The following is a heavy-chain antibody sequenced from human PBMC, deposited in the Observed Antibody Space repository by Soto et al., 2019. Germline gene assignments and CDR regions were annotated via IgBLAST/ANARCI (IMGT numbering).Heavy chain of an antibody. CDR1: GFTFSSSA. D-gene: IGHD2-2*01. J-gene: IGHJ4*02. V-gene: IGHV3-23*01. CDR2: MTGSGDTT. CDR3: AKRGGYRSFDY. Sequence: GGSLRLSCAASGFTFSSSAMSWVRQAPGKGLEWVSAMTGSGDTTYYADSVKGRFTISRDNSKNTLYLQMNSLRAEDTAVYYCAKRGGYRSFDYWGQGTLVTVSS.